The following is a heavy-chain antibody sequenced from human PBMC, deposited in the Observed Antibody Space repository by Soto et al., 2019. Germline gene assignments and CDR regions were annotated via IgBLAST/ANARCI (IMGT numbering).Heavy chain of an antibody. V-gene: IGHV3-30-3*01. CDR3: ARETTYPLVLSDY. J-gene: IGHJ4*02. CDR2: ISYDGSNK. Sequence: GESLRLSCAASGFTFSSYAMHWVRQAPGKGLEWVAVISYDGSNKYYADSVKGRFTISRDNSKNTLYLQMNSLRAEDTAVYYCARETTYPLVLSDYWGQGTLVTVSS. CDR1: GFTFSSYA. D-gene: IGHD1-1*01.